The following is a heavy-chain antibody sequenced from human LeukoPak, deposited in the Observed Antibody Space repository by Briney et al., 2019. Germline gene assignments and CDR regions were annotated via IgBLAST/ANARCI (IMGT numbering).Heavy chain of an antibody. CDR2: IKQAGSEK. V-gene: IGHV3-7*01. CDR1: GFTVSTYF. CDR3: ARERYCTGAACHRSVAFEI. J-gene: IGHJ3*02. Sequence: PGWSLRLSCAASGFTVSTYFMPWVRQAPGKGLEWVAGIKQAGSEKYFGDSVKGRFTISRDNAKNSLYLQMNSLRAEDAGVYYCARERYCTGAACHRSVAFEIWGQGTVVTVSP. D-gene: IGHD2-8*02.